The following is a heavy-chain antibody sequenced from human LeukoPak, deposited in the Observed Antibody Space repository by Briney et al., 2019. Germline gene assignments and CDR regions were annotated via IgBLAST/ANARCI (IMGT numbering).Heavy chain of an antibody. V-gene: IGHV4-59*01. J-gene: IGHJ4*02. CDR3: ARHLWSEYHKFDY. CDR2: IYFSGNT. Sequence: PSXXLSLTCTISSGSIDNFYWSWIRQPAGKGLEWIGQIYFSGNTNYNPSLKSRVTISVDRSENPFSLKLSSVTAADTAVYFCARHLWSEYHKFDYWGQGTLVTVSS. CDR1: SGSIDNFY. D-gene: IGHD3-3*01.